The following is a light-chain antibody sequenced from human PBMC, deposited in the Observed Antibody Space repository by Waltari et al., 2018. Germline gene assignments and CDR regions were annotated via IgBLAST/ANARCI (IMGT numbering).Light chain of an antibody. CDR2: NSN. CDR1: SSSIRSNP. Sequence: QSVLAQPPPPSGTPGQRVTVPCSGSSSSIRSNPVHWYQQLPGTAPKLLIYNSNQRPSGVPDRFSGSKSGTSASLAISGLQSEDEGDYYCATWDDSLNGGVFGTGTKVTVL. J-gene: IGLJ1*01. CDR3: ATWDDSLNGGV. V-gene: IGLV1-44*01.